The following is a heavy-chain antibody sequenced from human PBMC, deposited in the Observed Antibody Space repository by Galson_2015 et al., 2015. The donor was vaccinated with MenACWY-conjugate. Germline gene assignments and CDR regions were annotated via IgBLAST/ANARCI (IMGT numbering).Heavy chain of an antibody. CDR3: SRDYLYSNIPGCVGSGTTPAY. CDR2: ISTNNGNT. J-gene: IGHJ4*02. D-gene: IGHD2/OR15-2a*01. Sequence: SVKVSCKASGYTFTVYGINWVRQAPGQGLEWMGWISTNNGNTAFAQKFQGRVTMTRETSTSTVYMELRSLRSDDTAMYYCSRDYLYSNIPGCVGSGTTPAYWGQGTLVTVSS. CDR1: GYTFTVYG. V-gene: IGHV1-18*04.